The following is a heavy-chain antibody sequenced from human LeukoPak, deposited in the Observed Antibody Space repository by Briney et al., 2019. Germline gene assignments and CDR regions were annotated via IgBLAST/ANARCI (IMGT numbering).Heavy chain of an antibody. Sequence: PSETLSLTCTVSGGSISSYYWSWIRQPAGKGLEWIGRIYTSGSTNYNPSLKSRVTMLVDTSKNQFSLKLSSVTAADTAVYYCARDSPRYCSGGSCYSYMSAFDIWGQGTMVTVSS. D-gene: IGHD2-15*01. CDR1: GGSISSYY. J-gene: IGHJ3*02. V-gene: IGHV4-4*07. CDR3: ARDSPRYCSGGSCYSYMSAFDI. CDR2: IYTSGST.